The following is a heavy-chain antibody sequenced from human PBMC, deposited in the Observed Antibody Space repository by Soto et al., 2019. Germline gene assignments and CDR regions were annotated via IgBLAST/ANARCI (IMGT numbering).Heavy chain of an antibody. CDR1: GYTFTSYG. J-gene: IGHJ6*02. D-gene: IGHD3-3*01. CDR2: ISAYNGNT. Sequence: ASVKVSCKASGYTFTSYGISWVRQAPGQGLEWMGWISAYNGNTNYAQKLQGRVTMTTDTSTSTAYMELRSLRSDDTAVYYWARDRGFLEWLPLPLYCYYYGMDVWGQGTTVTVSS. V-gene: IGHV1-18*04. CDR3: ARDRGFLEWLPLPLYCYYYGMDV.